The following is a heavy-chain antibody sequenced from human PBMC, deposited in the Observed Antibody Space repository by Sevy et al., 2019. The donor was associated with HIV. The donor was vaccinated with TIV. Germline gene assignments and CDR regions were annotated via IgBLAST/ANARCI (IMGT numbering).Heavy chain of an antibody. CDR1: RFTLRSYA. CDR3: AKDVRYDSRGYFDY. Sequence: GGSLRLSCAASRFTLRSYAMSWVRQAPGKGLEWVSAISGSGVSTYYADSVKGRFTISRDNSKNTLYLQMNSLRAEDTAVYYCAKDVRYDSRGYFDYWGQGILVTVSS. J-gene: IGHJ4*02. V-gene: IGHV3-23*01. D-gene: IGHD3-22*01. CDR2: ISGSGVST.